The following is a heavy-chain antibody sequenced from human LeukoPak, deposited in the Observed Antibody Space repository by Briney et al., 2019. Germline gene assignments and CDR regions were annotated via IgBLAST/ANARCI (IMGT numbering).Heavy chain of an antibody. CDR2: IYYSGNT. J-gene: IGHJ4*02. CDR1: GTSISSGAYS. V-gene: IGHV4-31*03. CDR3: ARTITIFGALGYFDY. D-gene: IGHD3-3*01. Sequence: SQTLSLTCTVSGTSISSGAYSWSWVRQHPGKGLEWIAYIYYSGNTYYDPSLKRRVTISVDTSKNQFSLKLSSVTAADTAVYYCARTITIFGALGYFDYWGQGTLVAVSS.